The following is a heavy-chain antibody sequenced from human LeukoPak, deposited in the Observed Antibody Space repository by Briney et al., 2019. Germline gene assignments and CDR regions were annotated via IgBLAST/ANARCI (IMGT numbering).Heavy chain of an antibody. Sequence: PGGSLRLSCAASGFTFSSYGMHWVRQAPGKGLEWVAVISYDGSNKYYADSVKGRFTISRDNSKNTLYLQMNSLRAEDTAVYYCAKVLNGIYYDSSGTLDYWGQGTLVTVSS. CDR1: GFTFSSYG. V-gene: IGHV3-30*18. J-gene: IGHJ4*02. CDR3: AKVLNGIYYDSSGTLDY. D-gene: IGHD3-22*01. CDR2: ISYDGSNK.